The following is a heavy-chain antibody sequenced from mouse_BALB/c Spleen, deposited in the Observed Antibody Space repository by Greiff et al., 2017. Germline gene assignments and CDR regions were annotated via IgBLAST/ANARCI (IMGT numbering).Heavy chain of an antibody. Sequence: VQLQQSGAELVKPGASVKLSCKTSGYTFTSYWIQWVKQRPGQGLGWIGEIFPGTGTTYYNEKFKGKATLTIDTSSSTAYMQLSSLTSEDSAVYFCARDLGGYWGQGTTLTVSS. CDR2: IFPGTGTT. D-gene: IGHD4-1*01. V-gene: IGHV1S132*01. CDR1: GYTFTSYW. CDR3: ARDLGGY. J-gene: IGHJ2*01.